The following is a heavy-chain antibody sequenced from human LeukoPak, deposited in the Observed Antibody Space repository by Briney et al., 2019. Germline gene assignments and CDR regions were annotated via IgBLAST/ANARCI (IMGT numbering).Heavy chain of an antibody. Sequence: SETLSLTCTVSGGSISSYYWSWIRQPPGKGLEWIGYIYYSGSTNYNPSLKSRVTMSVDTSKNQLSLKLSSVTAADTAVYYCARDGYYYDSSGHYAFDIWGQGTMVTVSS. J-gene: IGHJ3*02. CDR3: ARDGYYYDSSGHYAFDI. CDR2: IYYSGST. V-gene: IGHV4-59*01. D-gene: IGHD3-22*01. CDR1: GGSISSYY.